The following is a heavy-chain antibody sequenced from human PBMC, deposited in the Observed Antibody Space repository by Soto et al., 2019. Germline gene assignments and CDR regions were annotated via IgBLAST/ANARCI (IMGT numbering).Heavy chain of an antibody. V-gene: IGHV1-46*01. CDR1: GYTFTSYY. Sequence: GSCKAFGYTFTSYYMHWVRQAPGQGLEWMGIINPSGGSTSYAQKFQGRVTMTRDTSTSTVYMELSSLRSEDTAVYYCARVKQLVRGYYYGMDVWGQGTTVTVSS. CDR2: INPSGGST. D-gene: IGHD6-6*01. CDR3: ARVKQLVRGYYYGMDV. J-gene: IGHJ6*02.